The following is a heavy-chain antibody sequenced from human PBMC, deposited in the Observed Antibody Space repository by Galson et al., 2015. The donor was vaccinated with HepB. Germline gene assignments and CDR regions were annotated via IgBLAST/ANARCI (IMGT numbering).Heavy chain of an antibody. CDR2: IYPGDSDT. Sequence: GAEVKKPGESLKISCRGSGYTFSNEWIGWVRQMPGKGLEWMGIIYPGDSDTTYSPSFQGQVTFLVDKSSSTAYLQWRSLKASDTAMYYCARQAGAFDIWGQGTMVTVSS. V-gene: IGHV5-51*01. CDR3: ARQAGAFDI. D-gene: IGHD6-25*01. J-gene: IGHJ3*02. CDR1: GYTFSNEW.